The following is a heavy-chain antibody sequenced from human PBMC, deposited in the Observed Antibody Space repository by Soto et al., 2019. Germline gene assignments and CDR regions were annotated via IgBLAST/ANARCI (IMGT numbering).Heavy chain of an antibody. CDR1: GFTFSSYG. Sequence: QVQLVESGGGVVQPGRSLRLSCAASGFTFSSYGMHWVRQAPGKGLELVAVISYDGSNKYYADSVKGRFTISRDNSKNTLYLQMNSLRAEDTAVYYCAKEFYDSSGYYYYGYWGQGTLVTVSS. J-gene: IGHJ4*02. D-gene: IGHD3-22*01. CDR2: ISYDGSNK. CDR3: AKEFYDSSGYYYYGY. V-gene: IGHV3-30*18.